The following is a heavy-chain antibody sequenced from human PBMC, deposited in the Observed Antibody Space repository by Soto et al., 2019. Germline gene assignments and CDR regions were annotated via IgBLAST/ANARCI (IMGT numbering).Heavy chain of an antibody. CDR3: ARTGLYSSGSFGY. CDR2: IFYSGGF. CDR1: GGSISSGTSY. Sequence: PSETLSLTCSVSGGSISSGTSYWSWIRQRPGEGLEWIGYIFYSGGFYYTPSLRGRVPISADTSKNQFTLTLSSVTAADTAVYYCARTGLYSSGSFGYWGQGTLVTVSS. J-gene: IGHJ4*02. D-gene: IGHD6-19*01. V-gene: IGHV4-31*03.